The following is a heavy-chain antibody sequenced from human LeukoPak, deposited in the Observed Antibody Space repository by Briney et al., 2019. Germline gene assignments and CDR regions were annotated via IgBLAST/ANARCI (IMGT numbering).Heavy chain of an antibody. V-gene: IGHV1-46*04. CDR3: TRDQGGGYRGASIYY. CDR2: INPNPGTT. D-gene: IGHD1-26*01. Sequence: GASVKVSCKASGYTFINYYMHWVRQAPGQGLEWIGIINPNPGTTNYAQKLRGRVTMTRDTSTSTFYMELSSLGSEDTAIYYCTRDQGGGYRGASIYYWGQGTLVAVSS. J-gene: IGHJ4*02. CDR1: GYTFINYY.